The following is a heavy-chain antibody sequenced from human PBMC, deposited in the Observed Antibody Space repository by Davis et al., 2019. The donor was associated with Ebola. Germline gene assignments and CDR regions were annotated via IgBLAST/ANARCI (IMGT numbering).Heavy chain of an antibody. Sequence: GESLKISCAASGFTFSNDVMTWVRQAPGKGLDWVSTISGSGGSTYYADSVKGRFTISRDNWRNTLYLQMNSLRTEDTAVYFCAKPLYSSSPNYYFYGLDVWGQGTTVTV. D-gene: IGHD6-6*01. CDR2: ISGSGGST. CDR1: GFTFSNDV. J-gene: IGHJ6*02. V-gene: IGHV3-23*01. CDR3: AKPLYSSSPNYYFYGLDV.